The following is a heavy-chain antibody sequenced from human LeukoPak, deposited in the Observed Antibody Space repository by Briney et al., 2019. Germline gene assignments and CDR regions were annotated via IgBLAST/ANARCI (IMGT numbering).Heavy chain of an antibody. V-gene: IGHV1-2*02. J-gene: IGHJ3*02. Sequence: AASVKVSCKASGYIFTGYYMHWVRQAPGQGLEWMGWINPNSGDTNYAQKFQGRVTMTRDTSTSTVYMELSSLRPEDTAIYYCARIRDGYNDAYDIWGQGTVVTVPS. CDR2: INPNSGDT. CDR3: ARIRDGYNDAYDI. CDR1: GYIFTGYY. D-gene: IGHD5-24*01.